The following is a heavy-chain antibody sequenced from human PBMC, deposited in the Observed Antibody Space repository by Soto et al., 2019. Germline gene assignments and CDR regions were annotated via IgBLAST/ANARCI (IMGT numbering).Heavy chain of an antibody. CDR3: ARGRGSGSYYNSDPPFWFDP. Sequence: SETLSLTCTVSGGSISSGGYYWSWIRQHPGKGLGWIGYIYYSGSTYYNPSLKSRVTISVDTSKNQFSLKLSSVTAADTAVYYCARGRGSGSYYNSDPPFWFDPWGQCTVVTVSS. J-gene: IGHJ5*02. D-gene: IGHD3-10*01. CDR2: IYYSGST. CDR1: GGSISSGGYY. V-gene: IGHV4-31*03.